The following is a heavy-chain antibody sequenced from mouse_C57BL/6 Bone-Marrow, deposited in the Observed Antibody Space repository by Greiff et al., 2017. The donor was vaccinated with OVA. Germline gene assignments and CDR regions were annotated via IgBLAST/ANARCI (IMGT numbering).Heavy chain of an antibody. CDR2: IDPETGGP. CDR1: GYTFTDYE. J-gene: IGHJ2*01. D-gene: IGHD1-1*01. V-gene: IGHV1-15*01. CDR3: TREAVYYYGSRRDY. Sequence: VQVVESGAELVRPGASVTLSCKASGYTFTDYEMHWVKQTPVHGLEWIGAIDPETGGPAYNQKFKGKAILTADKSSSTAYMELRSLTSDDSAVYYCTREAVYYYGSRRDYWGQGTTLTVSS.